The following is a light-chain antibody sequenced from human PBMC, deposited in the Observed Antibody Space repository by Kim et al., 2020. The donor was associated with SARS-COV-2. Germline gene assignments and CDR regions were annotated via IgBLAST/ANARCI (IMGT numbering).Light chain of an antibody. CDR2: GAS. V-gene: IGKV3-15*01. Sequence: EIVMTQSPATLSVSPGERATLSCRASQSVSSNLAWYQQKPGQAPRLLISGASTRATGIPARFSGSVSGTEFTLTISSLQSEDFAVYYCQHYNNWWTFGQGTKVDIK. CDR1: QSVSSN. J-gene: IGKJ1*01. CDR3: QHYNNWWT.